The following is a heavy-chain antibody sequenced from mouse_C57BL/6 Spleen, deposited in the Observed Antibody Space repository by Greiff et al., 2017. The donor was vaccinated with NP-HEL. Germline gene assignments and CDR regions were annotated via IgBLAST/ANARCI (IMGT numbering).Heavy chain of an antibody. V-gene: IGHV1-82*01. CDR2: IYPGDGDT. CDR1: GYAFSSSW. CDR3: ARIAGAYYFDY. J-gene: IGHJ2*01. Sequence: VQLQQSGPELVKPGASVKISCKASGYAFSSSWMNWVKQRPGKGLEWIGRIYPGDGDTNYNGKFEGKATLTADKSSSTAYMQLSSLTSEDSAVYFCARIAGAYYFDYWGQGTTLTVSS.